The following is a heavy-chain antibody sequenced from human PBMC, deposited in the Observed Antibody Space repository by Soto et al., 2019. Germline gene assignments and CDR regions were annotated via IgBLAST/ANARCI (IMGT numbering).Heavy chain of an antibody. D-gene: IGHD2-2*01. Sequence: QVQLVQSGAEVKKPGSSVKVSCKASGGTFSSYTISWVRQAPGQGLEWMGRIIPILGIANYAQKFQGRVTITADKSTSTADMELSSLRSEDTAVYYCARIVVVPAAMRRGDAFDIWGQGTMVTVSS. CDR1: GGTFSSYT. CDR3: ARIVVVPAAMRRGDAFDI. CDR2: IIPILGIA. V-gene: IGHV1-69*02. J-gene: IGHJ3*02.